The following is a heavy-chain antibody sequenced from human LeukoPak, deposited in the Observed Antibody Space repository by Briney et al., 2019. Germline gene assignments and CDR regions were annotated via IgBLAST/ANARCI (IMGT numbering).Heavy chain of an antibody. CDR1: GGTFSSYA. J-gene: IGHJ5*02. CDR2: IIPIFGTA. V-gene: IGHV1-69*06. D-gene: IGHD3-9*01. Sequence: ASVKVSCKASGGTFSSYAISWVRQAPGQGLEWMGGIIPIFGTANYAQKFQGRVTITADKSTSTAYMELSSLRSEDTAVYYCASRGYDILTGYYFQNWFDPWGQGTLATVSS. CDR3: ASRGYDILTGYYFQNWFDP.